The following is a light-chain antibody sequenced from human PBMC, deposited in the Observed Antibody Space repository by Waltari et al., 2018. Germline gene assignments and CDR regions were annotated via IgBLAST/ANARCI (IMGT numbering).Light chain of an antibody. CDR1: SSDVGGYNY. Sequence: QSALTQPASVSESPGQSLTIPFTGTSSDVGGYNYGSWYQQHPGKAPKLMIYEVSKRPSGVSNRFSGSKSGNTASLTISGLQAEDEADYYCSSYTSSSTYVFGTGTKVTVL. V-gene: IGLV2-14*01. CDR3: SSYTSSSTYV. CDR2: EVS. J-gene: IGLJ1*01.